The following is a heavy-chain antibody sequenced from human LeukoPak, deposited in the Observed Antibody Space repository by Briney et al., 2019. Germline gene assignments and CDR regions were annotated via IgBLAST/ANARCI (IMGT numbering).Heavy chain of an antibody. CDR3: ARGISITMVRGVIDY. J-gene: IGHJ4*02. CDR1: GYTFTSYY. D-gene: IGHD3-10*01. CDR2: MNPSGGST. V-gene: IGHV1-46*01. Sequence: ASVKVSCKAFGYTFTSYYMHWVRQAPGQGLKWMGIMNPSGGSTSYAQKFQDRVSMTRDTSTSTVYMELSSLRSEDTAVYYCARGISITMVRGVIDYWGQGTLVTVS.